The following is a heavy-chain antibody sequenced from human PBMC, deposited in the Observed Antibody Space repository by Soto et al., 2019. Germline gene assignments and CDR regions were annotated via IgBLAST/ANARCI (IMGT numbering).Heavy chain of an antibody. CDR1: GGSISSSSYY. CDR3: AGHDGVVGSGGSCCYYFDY. CDR2: IYYSGST. D-gene: IGHD2-15*01. V-gene: IGHV4-39*01. J-gene: IGHJ4*02. Sequence: QLQLQESGPGLVKPSETLSLTCTVSGGSISSSSYYWGWIRQPPGKGLEWIGSIYYSGSTYYNPSLKSRVAISVDTSKNQFSLKLSSVTAADTAVYYCAGHDGVVGSGGSCCYYFDYWGQGTLVTVSS.